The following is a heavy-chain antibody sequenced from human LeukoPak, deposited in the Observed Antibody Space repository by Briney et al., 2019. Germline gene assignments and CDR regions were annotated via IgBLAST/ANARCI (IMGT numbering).Heavy chain of an antibody. Sequence: GGSLRLSCAASGFTFSSYEMNWVRQAPGKGLEWVSYISSSGSTIYYADSVKGRFTISRDSAKNSLYLQMNSLRAEDTAVYYCAREDSGSSNFDYWGQGTLVTVSS. CDR3: AREDSGSSNFDY. CDR1: GFTFSSYE. J-gene: IGHJ4*02. CDR2: ISSSGSTI. V-gene: IGHV3-48*03. D-gene: IGHD1-26*01.